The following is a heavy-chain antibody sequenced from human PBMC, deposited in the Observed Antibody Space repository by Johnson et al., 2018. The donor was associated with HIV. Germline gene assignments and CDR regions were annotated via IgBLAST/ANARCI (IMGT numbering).Heavy chain of an antibody. V-gene: IGHV3-13*01. CDR3: ARAGKWSGDAFDI. D-gene: IGHD3-10*01. CDR1: GFTFSGYW. Sequence: DVQLAESGGGLVQPGGSLRLSCAASGFTFSGYWVYWVRQAPGKGLVWVSVIDTAGDTYYAGSVKGRFTISRENAKKSLYLQMNSLRAGDTAVYYCARAGKWSGDAFDIWGLGTMVTVSS. CDR2: IDTAGDT. J-gene: IGHJ3*02.